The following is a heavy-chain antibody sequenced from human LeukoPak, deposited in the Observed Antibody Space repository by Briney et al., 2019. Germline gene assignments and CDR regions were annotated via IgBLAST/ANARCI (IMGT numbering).Heavy chain of an antibody. CDR3: ARSPATGTVDY. V-gene: IGHV3-7*01. CDR2: INQDGSEE. J-gene: IGHJ4*02. Sequence: GGSLRLSCADSGFTFSSYWMSWVRQPPGKGLEWVANINQDGSEEYYVDSVKGRLTISRDNAQKSLYLQMNSLRAEDTAVCYCARSPATGTVDYWGQGTLVTVSS. D-gene: IGHD6-13*01. CDR1: GFTFSSYW.